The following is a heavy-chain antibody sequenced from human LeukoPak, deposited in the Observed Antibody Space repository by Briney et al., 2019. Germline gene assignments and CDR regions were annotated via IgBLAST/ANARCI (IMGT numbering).Heavy chain of an antibody. CDR1: GFTFSSYA. CDR3: AKVEFSSSPPQYYFDY. V-gene: IGHV3-23*01. Sequence: PGGSLRLSCAASGFTFSSYAMSWVRQAPGKGLEWVSAISGSGGSTYYADSVKGRFTISRDNSKNTPYLQMNSLRAEDTAVYYCAKVEFSSSPPQYYFDYWGQGTLVTVSS. J-gene: IGHJ4*02. CDR2: ISGSGGST. D-gene: IGHD6-13*01.